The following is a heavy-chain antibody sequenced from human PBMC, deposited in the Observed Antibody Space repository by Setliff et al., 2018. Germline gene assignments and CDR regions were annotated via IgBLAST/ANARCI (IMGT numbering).Heavy chain of an antibody. V-gene: IGHV1-2*04. CDR3: AAIGLDTAMITGVLFDF. J-gene: IGHJ4*02. D-gene: IGHD5-18*01. CDR1: GYTFTGYY. CDR2: INPNSGGT. Sequence: ASVKVSCKASGYTFTGYYMHWVRQAPGQGLEWMGWINPNSGGTNYAQKFQGWVTMTRDTSISTAYMELSRLRSDGTAVYYCAAIGLDTAMITGVLFDFWGQGTLVTVSS.